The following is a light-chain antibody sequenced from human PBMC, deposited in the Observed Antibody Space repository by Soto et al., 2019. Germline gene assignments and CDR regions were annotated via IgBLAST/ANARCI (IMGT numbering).Light chain of an antibody. CDR1: QSFSSW. CDR2: DAS. CDR3: QRYNSYPYT. Sequence: IQMTQSPSTLSASVGDRVTITCRASQSFSSWLAWYQQKPGKAPKLLVYDASILESGVPSRFSGSASGTEFTLTISSLRPDDFATYYCQRYNSYPYTFGQGTKLEIK. V-gene: IGKV1-5*01. J-gene: IGKJ2*01.